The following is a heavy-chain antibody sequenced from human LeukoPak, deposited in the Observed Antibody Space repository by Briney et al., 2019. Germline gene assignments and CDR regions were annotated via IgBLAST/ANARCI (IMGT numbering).Heavy chain of an antibody. CDR1: GGSIIGND. D-gene: IGHD3-22*01. J-gene: IGHJ4*02. CDR2: LYTSGTA. CDR3: ASGDYDCMRGDY. Sequence: SETLSLTCFVSGGSIIGNDWGWIRQPAGKGLEWIGRLYTSGTANYNPSLKSRVTMSVETSKNHFSLRLNSVTAAGPAVYECASGDYDCMRGDYWGQGILVTVSS. V-gene: IGHV4-4*07.